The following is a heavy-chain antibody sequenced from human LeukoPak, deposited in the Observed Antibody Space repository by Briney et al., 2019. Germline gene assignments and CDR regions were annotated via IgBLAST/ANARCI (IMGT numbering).Heavy chain of an antibody. CDR1: GGSISSYY. V-gene: IGHV4-59*01. CDR3: ARVVYCGGDCYSNSYWFDP. D-gene: IGHD2-21*02. CDR2: IYYSGST. Sequence: SETLSLTCTVSGGSISSYYWSWIRQPPGKGLEWIGYIYYSGSTNYNPSLKSRVTISVDTSKNQFSLKLSSVTAADTAVYYCARVVYCGGDCYSNSYWFDPWGQGTLVTVSS. J-gene: IGHJ5*02.